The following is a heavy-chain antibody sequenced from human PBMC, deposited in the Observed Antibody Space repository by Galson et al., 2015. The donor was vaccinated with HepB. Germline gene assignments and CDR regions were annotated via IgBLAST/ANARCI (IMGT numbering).Heavy chain of an antibody. CDR2: ISNSGNTI. Sequence: SLRLSCAASGFTFSSYSMNWVRQAPGKGLEWVSYISNSGNTIYYGHSVKGRFTISRDNAKNSLYLQMNSLRDEDTAVYYCARDWAVSSSGEHHDYWGQGTLVTVSS. CDR3: ARDWAVSSSGEHHDY. D-gene: IGHD6-19*01. CDR1: GFTFSSYS. J-gene: IGHJ4*02. V-gene: IGHV3-48*02.